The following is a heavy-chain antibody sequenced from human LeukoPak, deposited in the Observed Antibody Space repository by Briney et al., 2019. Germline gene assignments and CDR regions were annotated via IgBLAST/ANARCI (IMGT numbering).Heavy chain of an antibody. CDR2: IYSGGST. V-gene: IGHV3-66*01. J-gene: IGHJ3*02. D-gene: IGHD6-13*01. Sequence: GGSLRLSCAASGFTFSSYSMNWVRQAPGKGLEWVSVIYSGGSTYYADSVKGRFTISRDNSKNTLYLQMNSLRAEDTAVYYCARVGQQLDGAFDIWGQGTMVTVSS. CDR3: ARVGQQLDGAFDI. CDR1: GFTFSSYS.